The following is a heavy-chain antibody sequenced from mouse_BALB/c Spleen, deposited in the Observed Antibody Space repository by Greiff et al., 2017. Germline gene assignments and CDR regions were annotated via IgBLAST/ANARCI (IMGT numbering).Heavy chain of an antibody. CDR1: GYTFTSYY. CDR3: ASHYDYDGDYAMDY. V-gene: IGHV1S56*01. Sequence: VQLQESGPELVKPGASVRISCKASGYTFTSYYIHWVKQRPGQGLEWIGWIYPGNVNTKYNEKFKGKATLTADKSSSTAYMQLSSLTSEDSAVYFCASHYDYDGDYAMDYWGQGTSVTVSS. D-gene: IGHD2-4*01. CDR2: IYPGNVNT. J-gene: IGHJ4*01.